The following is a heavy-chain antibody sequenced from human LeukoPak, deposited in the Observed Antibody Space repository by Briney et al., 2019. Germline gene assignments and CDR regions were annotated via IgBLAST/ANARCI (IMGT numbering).Heavy chain of an antibody. CDR3: AKDRGYDFWSGYPMNWFDP. Sequence: GGSLRLSCAASGFTFSSYGMHWVRQAPGKGLEWVAFIRYDGSNKYYADSVKGRFTISRDNSKNTLYLQMNSLRAEDTAVYYCAKDRGYDFWSGYPMNWFDPWGQGTLVTVSS. D-gene: IGHD3-3*01. J-gene: IGHJ5*02. V-gene: IGHV3-30*02. CDR1: GFTFSSYG. CDR2: IRYDGSNK.